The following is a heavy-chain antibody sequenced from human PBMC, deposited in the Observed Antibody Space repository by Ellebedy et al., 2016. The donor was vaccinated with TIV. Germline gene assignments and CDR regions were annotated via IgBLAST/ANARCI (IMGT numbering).Heavy chain of an antibody. CDR1: GGSVRGYY. Sequence: MPSETLSLTCTVSGGSVRGYYWSWVRQSPGDRPEWIAYIYDSGTTNYSPSLRSRAAISVDMSKNQFSLKLTSVTAADTAVYYCARLGGLPGYFFDYWGQGTLVTVSP. CDR3: ARLGGLPGYFFDY. CDR2: IYDSGTT. V-gene: IGHV4-59*08. D-gene: IGHD2-2*01. J-gene: IGHJ4*02.